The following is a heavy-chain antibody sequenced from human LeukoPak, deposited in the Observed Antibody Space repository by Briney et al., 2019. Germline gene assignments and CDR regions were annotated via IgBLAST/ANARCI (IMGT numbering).Heavy chain of an antibody. J-gene: IGHJ4*02. CDR3: ARPGTNSPGNFLPFHH. V-gene: IGHV5-51*01. D-gene: IGHD4-23*01. Sequence: GESLKISCETSGYDFTTYWIGWVRQMPGEGLEWMGIIYPGDSDTRYSPSFRGQVTISADKSIATAYLQWSSLRASDTAIYYCARPGTNSPGNFLPFHHWGPGTVVSVSS. CDR2: IYPGDSDT. CDR1: GYDFTTYW.